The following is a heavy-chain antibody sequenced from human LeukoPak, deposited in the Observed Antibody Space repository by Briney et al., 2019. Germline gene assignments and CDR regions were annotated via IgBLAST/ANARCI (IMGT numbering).Heavy chain of an antibody. D-gene: IGHD5-18*01. J-gene: IGHJ4*02. V-gene: IGHV4-31*03. CDR2: IYYSGST. CDR1: GGSISSGGYY. Sequence: SQTLSLTCTVSGGSISSGGYYWSWIRQHPGKGLEWIGYIYYSGSTNYNPSLKSRVTISVDTSKNQFSLKLSSVTAADTAVYYCARGLIESGYSYGYLFDYWGQGTLVTVSS. CDR3: ARGLIESGYSYGYLFDY.